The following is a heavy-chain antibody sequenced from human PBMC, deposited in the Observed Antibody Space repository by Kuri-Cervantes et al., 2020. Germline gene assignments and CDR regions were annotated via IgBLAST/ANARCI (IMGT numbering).Heavy chain of an antibody. CDR3: ARVRPDSSSWYGDY. V-gene: IGHV4-39*07. D-gene: IGHD6-13*01. J-gene: IGHJ4*02. CDR2: IYYSGST. Sequence: SETLSLTCTLSGGSISSSSYYWGWIRHPPGKGLEWIGSIYYSGSTNYNPSLKSRVTISVDTSKDQFSLKLSSVTAADTAVYYCARVRPDSSSWYGDYWGQGTLVTVSS. CDR1: GGSISSSSYY.